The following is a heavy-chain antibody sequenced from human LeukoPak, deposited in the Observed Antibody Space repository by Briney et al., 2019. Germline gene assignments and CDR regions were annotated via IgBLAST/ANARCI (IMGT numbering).Heavy chain of an antibody. CDR2: IYTSGST. D-gene: IGHD6-6*01. CDR1: GGSISSYY. J-gene: IGHJ4*02. V-gene: IGHV4-4*07. Sequence: PSETLSLTCTVSGGSISSYYWSWIRQPAGKGLEWIGRIYTSGSTNYNPSLKSRVTMSVDTSKNQFSLKLSSVTAADTAVYYCASERPYSSSLNYFDYWGQGTLVTVSS. CDR3: ASERPYSSSLNYFDY.